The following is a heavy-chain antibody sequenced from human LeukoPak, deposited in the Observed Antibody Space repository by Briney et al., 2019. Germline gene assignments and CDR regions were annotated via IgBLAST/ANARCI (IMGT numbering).Heavy chain of an antibody. CDR2: ISGSGGST. CDR3: ARDGVAYYGMDV. Sequence: GGSLRLSCAASGFTFSSYAMSWVRQAPGKGLEWVSAISGSGGSTYYADSVKGRFTISRDNSKNTLYLQMNSLRAEDTAVYYCARDGVAYYGMDVWGQGTTVTVSS. D-gene: IGHD2-8*01. CDR1: GFTFSSYA. V-gene: IGHV3-23*01. J-gene: IGHJ6*02.